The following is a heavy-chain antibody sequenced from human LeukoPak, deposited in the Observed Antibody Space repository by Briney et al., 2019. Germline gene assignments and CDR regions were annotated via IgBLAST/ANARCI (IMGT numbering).Heavy chain of an antibody. CDR1: GYSFTSYW. J-gene: IGHJ3*02. CDR2: IYPGDSDT. Sequence: GESLKISCKGSGYSFTSYWIGWVRQMPGKGLEWMGIIYPGDSDTRYSPSFQGQVTISADKSISTAYLQWSSLRASDTAMYYCARQTNYYDSSGYYHEAFDIWGQGTMVTVSS. V-gene: IGHV5-51*01. D-gene: IGHD3-22*01. CDR3: ARQTNYYDSSGYYHEAFDI.